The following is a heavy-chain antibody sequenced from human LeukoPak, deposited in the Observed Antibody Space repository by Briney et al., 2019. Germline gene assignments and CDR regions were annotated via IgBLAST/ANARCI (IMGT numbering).Heavy chain of an antibody. D-gene: IGHD5/OR15-5a*01. CDR2: ISSSSSYI. Sequence: GSLRLSCAAFGFTFRRFCMDWVRQASGKGLELVSSISSSSSYIYYADSVKGRFTISRDNAKNSLYLQMNSLRAEDTAVYYCAKDHRSMVSTWPCEFDYWGQGTLVTVSS. J-gene: IGHJ4*02. CDR3: AKDHRSMVSTWPCEFDY. V-gene: IGHV3-21*01. CDR1: GFTFRRFC.